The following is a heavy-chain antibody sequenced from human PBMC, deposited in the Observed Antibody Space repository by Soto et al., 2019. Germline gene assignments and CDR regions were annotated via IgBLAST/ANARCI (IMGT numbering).Heavy chain of an antibody. J-gene: IGHJ4*02. V-gene: IGHV3-30*18. Sequence: GGSLRLSCVASGFTFRDYCMHWVRQAPGKGLEWVAGISHHGLKEHYADSVKGRFTISRDNSKKTVYLQLNSLRGDDTAVYYCAKDWVGGSNKYYFEYWGQGTLVTVFS. CDR3: AKDWVGGSNKYYFEY. D-gene: IGHD1-26*01. CDR2: ISHHGLKE. CDR1: GFTFRDYC.